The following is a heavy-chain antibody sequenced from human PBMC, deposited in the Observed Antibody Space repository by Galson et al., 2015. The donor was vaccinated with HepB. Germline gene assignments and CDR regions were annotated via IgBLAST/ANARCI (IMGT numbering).Heavy chain of an antibody. J-gene: IGHJ6*02. CDR3: AAYSSSSVGAGYYYYGMDV. D-gene: IGHD6-6*01. Sequence: SVKVSCKASGFTFTSSAVQWVRQARGQRLEWIGWIVVGNGNTNYAQKFQERVTITRDMSTSTAYMELSSLRSEDTAVYYCAAYSSSSVGAGYYYYGMDVWGQGTTVTVSS. CDR2: IVVGNGNT. CDR1: GFTFTSSA. V-gene: IGHV1-58*01.